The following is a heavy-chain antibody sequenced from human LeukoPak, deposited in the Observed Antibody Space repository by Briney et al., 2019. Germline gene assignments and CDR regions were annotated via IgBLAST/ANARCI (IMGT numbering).Heavy chain of an antibody. CDR3: AKQVVIVVVPAAILD. J-gene: IGHJ4*02. V-gene: IGHV3-23*01. CDR2: ISGSGGST. D-gene: IGHD2-2*02. CDR1: GFTFSSYA. Sequence: PGGSLRLSCAASGFTFSSYAMSWVRQAPGKGLEWVSAISGSGGSTYYVDSVKGRFTISRDNSKNTLYLQMNSLRAEDTAVYYCAKQVVIVVVPAAILDWGQGTLVTVSS.